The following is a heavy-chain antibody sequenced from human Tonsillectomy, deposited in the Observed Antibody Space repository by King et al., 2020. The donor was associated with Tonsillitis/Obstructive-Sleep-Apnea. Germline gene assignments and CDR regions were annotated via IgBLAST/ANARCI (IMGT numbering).Heavy chain of an antibody. J-gene: IGHJ4*02. CDR2: IRWNGGST. V-gene: IGHV3-20*04. D-gene: IGHD5-24*01. CDR3: ARDSLGGLKFPMDFGY. Sequence: VQLVESGGGVVRPGGSLRLSCAASGFTFDDYGMSWVRQAPGKGLEWVSGIRWNGGSTGYADSVKGRFTISRDNAKNSLYLQMNSLRAEDTALYYCARDSLGGLKFPMDFGYWGQGTLVTASS. CDR1: GFTFDDYG.